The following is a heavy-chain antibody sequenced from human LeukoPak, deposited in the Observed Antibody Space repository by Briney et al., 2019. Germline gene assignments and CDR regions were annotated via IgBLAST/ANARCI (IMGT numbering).Heavy chain of an antibody. J-gene: IGHJ4*02. CDR2: ICSGSDT. V-gene: IGHV3-53*01. CDR3: VGGPYSSSWYILGY. CDR1: GFTVSSNY. Sequence: GGSLRLSCAASGFTVSSNYMSWVRQAPGKGLEWVSVICSGSDTYYADSVKGRFTISRDNPKNTLYLQMNSLRAEDTAVYYCVGGPYSSSWYILGYWGQGTLVTVSS. D-gene: IGHD6-13*01.